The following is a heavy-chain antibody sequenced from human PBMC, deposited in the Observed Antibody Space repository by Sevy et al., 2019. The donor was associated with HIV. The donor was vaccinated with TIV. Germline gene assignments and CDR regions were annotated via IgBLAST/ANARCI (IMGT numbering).Heavy chain of an antibody. CDR1: GFTFDDYG. J-gene: IGHJ6*02. CDR3: ATARRMTSVTNYYYYGMDV. Sequence: GGSLRFSCAASGFTFDDYGMSWVRQAPGKGLEWISGINWNGGSTGYADSVKGRFTISRDNAKNSLYLQMNSLRAEDTALYYCATARRMTSVTNYYYYGMDVWGQGTTVTVSS. CDR2: INWNGGST. D-gene: IGHD4-4*01. V-gene: IGHV3-20*04.